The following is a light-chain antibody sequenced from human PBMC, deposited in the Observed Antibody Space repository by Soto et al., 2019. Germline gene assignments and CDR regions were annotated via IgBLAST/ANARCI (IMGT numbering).Light chain of an antibody. J-gene: IGKJ4*01. CDR2: VSS. Sequence: VMTQSPGNLSVSPGEGVTLFCRASQNVATNLAWYQVRPGQAPRLLIYVSSTRATGIPATFSGSGSGTHFSLTISSLQSEDCAIYYCQQYYLWGLSFGGGTKVEI. CDR1: QNVATN. CDR3: QQYYLWGLS. V-gene: IGKV3D-15*01.